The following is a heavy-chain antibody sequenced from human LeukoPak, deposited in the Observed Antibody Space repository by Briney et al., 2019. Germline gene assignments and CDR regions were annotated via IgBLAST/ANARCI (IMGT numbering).Heavy chain of an antibody. J-gene: IGHJ4*02. V-gene: IGHV1-69*02. Sequence: SVKVSCKASEGTFSSYTISWVRQAPGQGLEWMGRIIPILGIANYAQKFQGRVTITADKSTSTAYMELSSLRSEDTAVYYCAGGLTVTNDYWAREPWSPSPQ. CDR2: IIPILGIA. CDR1: EGTFSSYT. CDR3: AGGLTVTNDY. D-gene: IGHD4-17*01.